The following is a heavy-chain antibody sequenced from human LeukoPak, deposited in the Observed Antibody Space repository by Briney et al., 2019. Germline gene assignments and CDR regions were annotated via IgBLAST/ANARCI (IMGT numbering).Heavy chain of an antibody. Sequence: SETLSLTCTVSGGSISSNYWSWIRQPAGTGLEWIGRIYTSGSTNYNPSLKSRVTMSVDTSKNQFSLKLSSVTAADTAVHYCARDSGYSSGWYSDYWGQGTLVTVSS. CDR1: GGSISSNY. CDR3: ARDSGYSSGWYSDY. V-gene: IGHV4-4*07. CDR2: IYTSGST. D-gene: IGHD6-19*01. J-gene: IGHJ4*02.